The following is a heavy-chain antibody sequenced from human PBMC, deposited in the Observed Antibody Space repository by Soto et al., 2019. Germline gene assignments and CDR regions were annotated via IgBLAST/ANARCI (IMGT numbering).Heavy chain of an antibody. J-gene: IGHJ6*02. V-gene: IGHV1-18*04. CDR3: ARDLPFIVVPAAMGPDYYYYGMDV. CDR1: GYTFTSYG. CDR2: ISAYNGNT. D-gene: IGHD2-2*01. Sequence: QVQLVQSGAEVKKPGASVKVSCKASGYTFTSYGISWVRQAPGQGLEWMGWISAYNGNTNYAQKLQDRVTMTTDTSTSTAYMELRSLRSDDTAVYYCARDLPFIVVPAAMGPDYYYYGMDVWGQGTTVTVSS.